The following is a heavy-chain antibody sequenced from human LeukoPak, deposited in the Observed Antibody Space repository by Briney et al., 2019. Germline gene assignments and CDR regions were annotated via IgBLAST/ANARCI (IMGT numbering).Heavy chain of an antibody. CDR3: ARVGSSGLFDP. J-gene: IGHJ5*02. V-gene: IGHV1-46*01. D-gene: IGHD6-19*01. Sequence: ASVKVSCKASGGTFSSYAISWVRQSPGQGLEWMGIIHPSGGSTSYAQKFQGRVTMTRDTSTSTVYMELSSLRSEDTAVYYCARVGSSGLFDPWGQGTLVTVSS. CDR1: GGTFSSYA. CDR2: IHPSGGST.